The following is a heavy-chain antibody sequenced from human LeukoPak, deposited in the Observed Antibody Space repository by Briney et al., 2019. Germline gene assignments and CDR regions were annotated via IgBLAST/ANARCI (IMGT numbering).Heavy chain of an antibody. Sequence: ASVKVSCKASGYTFTSYDINWVRQATGQGLEWMGWMNPNSGNTGYAQKFQGRVTITRNTSISTAYMELSSLRSEDTAVYYCARRDGDRRFLYKPREDAFDIWGQGTMVTVSS. J-gene: IGHJ3*02. CDR2: MNPNSGNT. CDR1: GYTFTSYD. V-gene: IGHV1-8*03. CDR3: ARRDGDRRFLYKPREDAFDI. D-gene: IGHD5-24*01.